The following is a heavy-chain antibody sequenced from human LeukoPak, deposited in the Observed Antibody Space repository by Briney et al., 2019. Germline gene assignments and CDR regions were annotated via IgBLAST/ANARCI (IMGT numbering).Heavy chain of an antibody. D-gene: IGHD2-2*02. CDR3: ARAGIVDLCSSTSCYMID. J-gene: IGHJ4*02. CDR2: INPNSGGT. V-gene: IGHV1-2*02. Sequence: ASVKVSCKASGYTFTGYYMHWVRQAPGQGLEWMEWINPNSGGTNYAQKFQGRVTMTRDTSISTAYMELSRLRSDDTAVYYCARAGIVDLCSSTSCYMIDWGQGTLVTVSS. CDR1: GYTFTGYY.